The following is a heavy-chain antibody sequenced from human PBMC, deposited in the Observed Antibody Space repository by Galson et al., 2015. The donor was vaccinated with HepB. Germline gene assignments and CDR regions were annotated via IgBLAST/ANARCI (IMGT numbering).Heavy chain of an antibody. Sequence: SVKVSCKASGYTFTGYYMHWVRQAPGQGLEWVGRINPNSGGTNHALKFQGRVTMTSDTSISTAYMELSRLRSDDTAVFYCARDLGTVYGSGSYYLDYWGQGTLVTVSS. CDR1: GYTFTGYY. D-gene: IGHD3-10*01. V-gene: IGHV1-2*06. CDR3: ARDLGTVYGSGSYYLDY. J-gene: IGHJ4*02. CDR2: INPNSGGT.